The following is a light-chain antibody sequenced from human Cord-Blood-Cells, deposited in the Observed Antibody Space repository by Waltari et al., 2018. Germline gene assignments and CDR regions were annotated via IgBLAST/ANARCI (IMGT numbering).Light chain of an antibody. Sequence: QSALTQPASVSGSPGQSITISCTGTSSDVGGYNYVSWYQQHPGKAPKLMIYEVSNRTSGGSNRFSGSKSGNTASLTISGLQAEDEADYYCSSYTSSSTLVVGTGTKVTVL. CDR3: SSYTSSSTLV. CDR2: EVS. CDR1: SSDVGGYNY. J-gene: IGLJ1*01. V-gene: IGLV2-14*01.